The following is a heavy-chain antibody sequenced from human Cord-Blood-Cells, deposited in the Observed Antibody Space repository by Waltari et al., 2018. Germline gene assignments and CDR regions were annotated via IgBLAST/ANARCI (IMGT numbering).Heavy chain of an antibody. CDR1: GFTFSSYA. D-gene: IGHD3-3*01. J-gene: IGHJ4*02. CDR3: AKVSVNYDFWSGYYDY. Sequence: QVQLVESGGGVVQPGRSLRLSCAASGFTFSSYAMHWVRQAPGKGLEWVAVISYDGSNKYYADSVKGRFTISRDNSKNTLYLQMNSLRAEDTAVYYCAKVSVNYDFWSGYYDYWGQGTLVTVSS. CDR2: ISYDGSNK. V-gene: IGHV3-30*18.